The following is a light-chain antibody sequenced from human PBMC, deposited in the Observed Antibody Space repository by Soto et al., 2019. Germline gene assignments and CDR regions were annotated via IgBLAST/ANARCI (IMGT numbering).Light chain of an antibody. J-gene: IGKJ1*01. V-gene: IGKV1-5*03. CDR1: QSITNW. CDR2: KTS. Sequence: DIQMTQSPSTLSASVGDRVNITCRASQSITNWLAWYQQKPGKAPKLLIYKTSTLESGVPSRFSGSGSGTEFTLTISRLQPDDFATYYCQQYNPYSTTFGPGTKVEIK. CDR3: QQYNPYSTT.